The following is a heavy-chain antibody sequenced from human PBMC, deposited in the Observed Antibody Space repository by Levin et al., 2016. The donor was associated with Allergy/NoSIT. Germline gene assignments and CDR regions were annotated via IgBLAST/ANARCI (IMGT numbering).Heavy chain of an antibody. CDR2: INAGNGNT. J-gene: IGHJ6*02. Sequence: WVRQAPGQRLEWMGWINAGNGNTKYSQKFQGRVTITRDTSASTAYMELSSLRSEDTAVYYCARRSKWWYGNYGMDVWGQGTTVTVSS. CDR3: ARRSKWWYGNYGMDV. V-gene: IGHV1-3*01. D-gene: IGHD2-15*01.